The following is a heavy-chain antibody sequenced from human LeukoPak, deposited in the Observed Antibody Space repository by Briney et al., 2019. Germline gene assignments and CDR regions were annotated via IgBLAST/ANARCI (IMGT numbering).Heavy chain of an antibody. CDR1: GFIFSSYA. Sequence: GGSLRLSCAGSGFIFSSYAMSWVRQAPGKGLEWVSAISGSGTTTYYADSVKGRFTISRDNSNNTLYLQMNSLRAEDTAVYYCAKGFIAAAGTLWFDPWGQGTLVTVSS. D-gene: IGHD6-13*01. CDR2: ISGSGTTT. V-gene: IGHV3-23*01. J-gene: IGHJ5*02. CDR3: AKGFIAAAGTLWFDP.